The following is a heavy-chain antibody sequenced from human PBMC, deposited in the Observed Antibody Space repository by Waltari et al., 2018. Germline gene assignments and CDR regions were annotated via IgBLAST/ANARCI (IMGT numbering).Heavy chain of an antibody. V-gene: IGHV4-39*07. J-gene: IGHJ4*02. D-gene: IGHD6-19*01. CDR2: IYYSGST. CDR1: GCSISSSSYY. CDR3: ARVRYSSGWYYFDY. Sequence: QLQLQESGPGLVKPSEPLSLTCTVSGCSISSSSYYWGWFRQPPGKGLEWIGSIYYSGSTYYNPSLKSRVTISVDTSKNQFSLKLSSVTAADTAVYYCARVRYSSGWYYFDYWGQGTLVTVSS.